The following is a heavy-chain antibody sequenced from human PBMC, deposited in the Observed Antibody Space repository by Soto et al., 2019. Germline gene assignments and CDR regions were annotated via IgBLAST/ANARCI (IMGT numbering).Heavy chain of an antibody. CDR2: ISYDGSNK. J-gene: IGHJ6*02. V-gene: IGHV3-30*18. CDR3: AKDHHDSSGYQYYYYYYGMDV. D-gene: IGHD3-22*01. Sequence: HPGGSLRLSCAASGFTFSSYGMHWVRQAPGKGLEWVAVISYDGSNKYYADSVKGRFTISRDNSKNTLYLQMNSLRAEDTAVYYCAKDHHDSSGYQYYYYYYGMDVWGQGTTVTVSS. CDR1: GFTFSSYG.